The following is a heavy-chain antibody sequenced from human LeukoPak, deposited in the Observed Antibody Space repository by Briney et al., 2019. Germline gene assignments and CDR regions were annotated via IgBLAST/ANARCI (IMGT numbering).Heavy chain of an antibody. CDR1: GGSFSGYY. J-gene: IGHJ4*02. CDR3: ARATVEMATTGNSFDY. D-gene: IGHD5-24*01. Sequence: SETLSLTCAVYGGSFSGYYWSWIRQPPGKGLEWIGYIYHSGSTYYNPSLKSRVTISVDRSKNQFSLKLSSVTAADTAVYYCARATVEMATTGNSFDYWGQGTLVTVSS. CDR2: IYHSGST. V-gene: IGHV4-34*01.